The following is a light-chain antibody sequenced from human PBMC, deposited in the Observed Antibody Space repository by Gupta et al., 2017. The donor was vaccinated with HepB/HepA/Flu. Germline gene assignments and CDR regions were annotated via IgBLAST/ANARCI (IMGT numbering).Light chain of an antibody. CDR3: QHHANWPPLT. V-gene: IGKV3-15*01. J-gene: IGKJ1*01. CDR2: YAA. CDR1: QNIGSN. Sequence: EIVMTQSPATLSVSPGRRATLSCRASQNIGSNLACYQQRPGQPPSLLIFYAAPRVAGSPSRFSGGGGGTKFSLTISSPQSEDYAVYYFQHHANWPPLTFGQGTKVEIK.